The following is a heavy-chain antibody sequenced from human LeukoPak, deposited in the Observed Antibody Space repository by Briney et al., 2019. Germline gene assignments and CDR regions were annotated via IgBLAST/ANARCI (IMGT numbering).Heavy chain of an antibody. J-gene: IGHJ5*02. CDR1: GGTFSSYA. V-gene: IGHV1-69*05. D-gene: IGHD3-22*01. CDR3: ARDRSHDSSGYWWSCNWFDP. Sequence: ASVKVSCKASGGTFSSYAISWVRQAPGQGLEWMGRIIPIFGTANYAQKFQGRVTITTDESTSTAYMELSSLRSEDTAVYYCARDRSHDSSGYWWSCNWFDPWGQGTLVTVSS. CDR2: IIPIFGTA.